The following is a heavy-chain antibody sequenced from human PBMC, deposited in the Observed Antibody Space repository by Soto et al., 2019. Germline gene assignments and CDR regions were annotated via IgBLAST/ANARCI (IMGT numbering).Heavy chain of an antibody. CDR3: ARGRWTGNYQMDV. Sequence: SVKVSCKASGAPVYNYAVSWLRQAPGPGLEWMGGIISEFEPVNYAQRFQGGLTIATDASTSTASMELTSLTYADTPIYFCARGRWTGNYQMDVWGQGTMVTVSS. V-gene: IGHV1-69*05. CDR1: GAPVYNYA. CDR2: IISEFEPV. D-gene: IGHD2-2*01. J-gene: IGHJ6*02.